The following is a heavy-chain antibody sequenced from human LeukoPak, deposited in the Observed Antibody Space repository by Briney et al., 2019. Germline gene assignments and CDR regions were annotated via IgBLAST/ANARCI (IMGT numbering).Heavy chain of an antibody. CDR3: ARGCSSTSCYGFDY. V-gene: IGHV3-53*01. CDR2: IYSGGGT. D-gene: IGHD2-2*01. J-gene: IGHJ4*02. CDR1: GFTVSSKY. Sequence: GGSLRLSCAASGFTVSSKYMSWVRQAPGKGLEWVSVIYSGGGTYYADSVKGRFTISRDNSKNTLYLQMNSLRAEDTAVYYCARGCSSTSCYGFDYWGQGTLVTVSS.